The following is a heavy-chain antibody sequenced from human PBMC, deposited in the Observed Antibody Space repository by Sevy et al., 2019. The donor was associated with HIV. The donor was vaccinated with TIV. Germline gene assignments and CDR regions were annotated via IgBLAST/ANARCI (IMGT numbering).Heavy chain of an antibody. CDR2: ISGGGGGT. V-gene: IGHV3-23*01. CDR3: AKGGRSYGDSYFDH. Sequence: GGSLRLSCAASGFTFNNYAMSWVRQAPGKGLEGKGLEWVSTISGGGGGTYYADSVRGRFTISRDNSKNTLYLQVNSLRVEDTAVYYCAKGGRSYGDSYFDHWGQGTLVTVSS. CDR1: GFTFNNYA. J-gene: IGHJ4*02. D-gene: IGHD5-18*01.